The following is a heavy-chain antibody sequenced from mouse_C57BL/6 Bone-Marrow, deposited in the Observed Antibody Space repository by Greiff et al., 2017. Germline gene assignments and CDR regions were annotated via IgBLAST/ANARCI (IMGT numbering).Heavy chain of an antibody. D-gene: IGHD1-1*01. CDR1: GYSFTDYN. Sequence: VQLQQSGPELVKPGASVKISCKASGYSFTDYNMNWVKQSNGKSLEWIGVITPNYGTTSYNQKFKGKATLTVDQSSSTAYMQLNSLTSEDSAVYYCASTTVVATRYFDYWGQGTTLTVSS. CDR3: ASTTVVATRYFDY. J-gene: IGHJ2*01. V-gene: IGHV1-39*01. CDR2: ITPNYGTT.